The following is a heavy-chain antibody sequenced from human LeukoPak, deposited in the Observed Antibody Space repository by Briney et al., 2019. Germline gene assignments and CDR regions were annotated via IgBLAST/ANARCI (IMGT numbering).Heavy chain of an antibody. J-gene: IGHJ6*03. Sequence: PGGSLRLSCAASGFTFSSYAMSWVRQAPGKGLEWVSAFSGSGGSTYYADSVKGRFTISRDNSVNTLYLQMNSLRAENTAVYYCANRRKNYYYYYMDVWGKGTTVTVSS. CDR2: FSGSGGST. CDR1: GFTFSSYA. V-gene: IGHV3-23*01. CDR3: ANRRKNYYYYYMDV.